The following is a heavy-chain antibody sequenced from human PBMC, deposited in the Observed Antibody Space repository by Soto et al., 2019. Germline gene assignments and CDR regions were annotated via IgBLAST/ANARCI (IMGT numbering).Heavy chain of an antibody. D-gene: IGHD2-2*01. CDR2: IVGSGGDT. CDR3: AKNTAMLFLDY. CDR1: GFAFSTYA. V-gene: IGHV3-23*01. J-gene: IGHJ4*02. Sequence: GSLRLSCAASGFAFSTYAMSWVRQAPGKGLEWVSTIVGSGGDTHYTGSVKGRFIISRDNSKNTLSLQMNSLRAEDTAVYYCAKNTAMLFLDYWGQGTLVTVSS.